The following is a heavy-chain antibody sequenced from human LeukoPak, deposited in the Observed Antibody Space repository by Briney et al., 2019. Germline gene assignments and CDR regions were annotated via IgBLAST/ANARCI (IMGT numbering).Heavy chain of an antibody. CDR2: IYSGGST. D-gene: IGHD3-16*01. V-gene: IGHV3-66*01. Sequence: LSLAAAAFNDSSNYMSWVRQAPGKGLEWVSVIYSGGSTYYADSVKGRFTISRDNSKNTLYSQMNSLRAEDTAVYYCGRGEGALTTWPIDYWGQGTLVTVSS. J-gene: IGHJ4*02. CDR1: AFNDSSNY. CDR3: GRGEGALTTWPIDY.